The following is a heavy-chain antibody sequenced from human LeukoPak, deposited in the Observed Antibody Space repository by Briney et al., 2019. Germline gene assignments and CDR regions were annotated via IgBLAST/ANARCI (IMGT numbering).Heavy chain of an antibody. J-gene: IGHJ4*02. CDR2: IDISSSHI. V-gene: IGHV3-21*01. CDR1: GLPFSIHS. CDR3: ARDFRTQLDGYSPPYHFDY. Sequence: GRSLRLSCAASGLPFSIHSMSWVRHAPGKGLECVSSIDISSSHIYYADSMKGRFTISRDNAKNSLFLQMNSLRAEDTAGYYCARDFRTQLDGYSPPYHFDYWGQGALVTVSS. D-gene: IGHD5-24*01.